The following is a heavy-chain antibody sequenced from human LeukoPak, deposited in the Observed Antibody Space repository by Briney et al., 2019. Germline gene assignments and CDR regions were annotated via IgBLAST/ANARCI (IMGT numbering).Heavy chain of an antibody. J-gene: IGHJ4*02. CDR3: ARGPYSSGWYGFDY. V-gene: IGHV3-30*03. D-gene: IGHD6-19*01. CDR2: ISYDGSKK. Sequence: PGGSLRLSCAASGFTFSSYGMHWVRQAPGKGLEWVAVISYDGSKKFYADSVKGRFTISRDNSKNTLYLQMNNLRAEDTAVYYCARGPYSSGWYGFDYWGQGTLVTVSS. CDR1: GFTFSSYG.